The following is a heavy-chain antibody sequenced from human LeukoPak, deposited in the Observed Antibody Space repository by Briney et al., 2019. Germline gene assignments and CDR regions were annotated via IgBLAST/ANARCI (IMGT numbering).Heavy chain of an antibody. CDR3: GGGRLDC. Sequence: PGGSLRLSCAASGLTVSTTYMMWVRQAPGKGLEWVSGIYSDATAFYADSVKGRFSVSRDESQNTLYPHMNSLRGDDTAVYFCGGGRLDCWGQGTPVTVPS. CDR2: IYSDATA. CDR1: GLTVSTTY. D-gene: IGHD2-15*01. V-gene: IGHV3-53*01. J-gene: IGHJ4*02.